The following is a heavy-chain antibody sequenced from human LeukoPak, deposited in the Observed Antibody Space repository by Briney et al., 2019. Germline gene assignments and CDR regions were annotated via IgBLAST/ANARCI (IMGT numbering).Heavy chain of an antibody. Sequence: PSETLSLTCTVSGGSISSSSYYWGWIRQPPGKGLEWIGSIYYIGSTYYNPSLKSRVTISVDTSKNQFSLKLSSVTAADTAVYYCARQRIAVNYFDYWGQGTLVTVSS. CDR2: IYYIGST. D-gene: IGHD6-19*01. V-gene: IGHV4-39*01. CDR3: ARQRIAVNYFDY. J-gene: IGHJ4*02. CDR1: GGSISSSSYY.